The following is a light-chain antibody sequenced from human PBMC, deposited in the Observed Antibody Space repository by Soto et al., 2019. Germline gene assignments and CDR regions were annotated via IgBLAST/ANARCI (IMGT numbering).Light chain of an antibody. J-gene: IGLJ3*02. Sequence: QSALTQPASVSGSPGQSITISCTGTSSDVGGYNYVSWYQQHPGKAPKLMIYEVRNRPSGVSNRFSGSKSGNTASLTISGLQAEDEADYYCSSYTSSSTLARVFGGGTKLTVL. CDR3: SSYTSSSTLARV. CDR2: EVR. CDR1: SSDVGGYNY. V-gene: IGLV2-14*01.